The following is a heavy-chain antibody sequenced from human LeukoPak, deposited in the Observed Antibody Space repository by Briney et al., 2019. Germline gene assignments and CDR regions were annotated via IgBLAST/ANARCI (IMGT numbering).Heavy chain of an antibody. J-gene: IGHJ3*02. CDR1: GYSFTSYW. CDR3: ARPPLYYLDSSGYPTFDAFDI. D-gene: IGHD3-22*01. CDR2: IYPGDSDT. V-gene: IGHV5-51*01. Sequence: GESLKISCKGSGYSFTSYWIAWVRQMPGKGLEWMGIIYPGDSDTRYSPSFQGQVTISDDKSISTAYLQWSSLKASDTAMYYCARPPLYYLDSSGYPTFDAFDIWGQGTMVTVSS.